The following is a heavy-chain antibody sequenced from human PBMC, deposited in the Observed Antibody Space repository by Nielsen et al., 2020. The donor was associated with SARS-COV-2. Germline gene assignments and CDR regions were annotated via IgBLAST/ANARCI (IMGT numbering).Heavy chain of an antibody. D-gene: IGHD3-22*01. CDR3: ARGLVYYYDSSGYPYYYFDY. J-gene: IGHJ4*02. CDR1: GGSFSDYY. Sequence: SETLSLTCAVYGGSFSDYYWTWIRQPPGKGLEWIGEINHSGSTNYNPSLKSRVTISVDTSKNQFSLKLSSVTAADTAVYYCARGLVYYYDSSGYPYYYFDYWGQGTLVTVSS. CDR2: INHSGST. V-gene: IGHV4-34*01.